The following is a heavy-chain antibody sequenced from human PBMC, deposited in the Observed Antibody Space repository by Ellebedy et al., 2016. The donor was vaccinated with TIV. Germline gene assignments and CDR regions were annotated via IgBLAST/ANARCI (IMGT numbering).Heavy chain of an antibody. Sequence: GESLKISCAASGFTFSSYAMSWVRQAPGKGLEWVSVISGSSGSTYYADSVKGRFTISRDNSENTLYLQMNSLRAEDTAVYYCAKDGSLRYFDWFGDYWGQGTLVTVSS. J-gene: IGHJ4*02. D-gene: IGHD3-9*01. CDR2: ISGSSGST. CDR3: AKDGSLRYFDWFGDY. CDR1: GFTFSSYA. V-gene: IGHV3-23*01.